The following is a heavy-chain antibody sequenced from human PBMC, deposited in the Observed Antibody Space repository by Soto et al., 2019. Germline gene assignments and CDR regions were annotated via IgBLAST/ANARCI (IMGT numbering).Heavy chain of an antibody. D-gene: IGHD3-10*01. Sequence: QVQLVQSGAEVKKPGASVKVSCKASGYTFTSYGISWVRQAPGQGLEWMGWLSAYNGNTNYAQKLKGRGTMTTDTTTRTAYMEKRSLRSDDTAVYYCARWSWSRRTYYYGSGSYYGMDVWGQGTTVTVS. CDR3: ARWSWSRRTYYYGSGSYYGMDV. V-gene: IGHV1-18*01. CDR2: LSAYNGNT. CDR1: GYTFTSYG. J-gene: IGHJ6*02.